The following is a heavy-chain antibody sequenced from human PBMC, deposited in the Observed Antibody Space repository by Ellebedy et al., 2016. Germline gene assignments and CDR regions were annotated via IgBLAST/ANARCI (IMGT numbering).Heavy chain of an antibody. V-gene: IGHV4-61*02. CDR3: AREYYDFSNNWFDP. J-gene: IGHJ5*02. D-gene: IGHD3-3*01. CDR1: GGSISSGSYY. Sequence: SETLSLXCTVSGGSISSGSYYWSWIRQPAGKGLEWIGRIYTSGSTNYNPSLKSRVTMSVDTSKNQFSLKLSSVTAADTAVYYCAREYYDFSNNWFDPWGQGTLVTVSS. CDR2: IYTSGST.